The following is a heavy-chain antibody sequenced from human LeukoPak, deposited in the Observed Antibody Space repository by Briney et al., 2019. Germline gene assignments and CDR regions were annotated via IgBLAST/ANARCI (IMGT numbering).Heavy chain of an antibody. CDR2: ISGSGGGT. J-gene: IGHJ1*01. CDR3: AKDRTYCSSTSCKEYFQH. D-gene: IGHD2-2*01. CDR1: GFTLSSAW. V-gene: IGHV3-23*01. Sequence: GGSLRLSCAASGFTLSSAWMSWVRQAPGKGLEWVSAISGSGGGTYYADSVKGRFTISRDNSKNTLYLQMNSLRAEDTAVYYCAKDRTYCSSTSCKEYFQHWGQGTLVTVSS.